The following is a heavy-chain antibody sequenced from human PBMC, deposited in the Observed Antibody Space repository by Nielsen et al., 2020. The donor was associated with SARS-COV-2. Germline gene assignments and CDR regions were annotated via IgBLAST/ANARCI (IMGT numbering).Heavy chain of an antibody. CDR3: AREGYCSGGSCYSVYGYYFDY. CDR2: IDPSDSYT. J-gene: IGHJ4*02. D-gene: IGHD2-15*01. V-gene: IGHV5-10-1*01. CDR1: GYSFTSYW. Sequence: KVSCKGSGYSFTSYWISWVRQMPGKGLEWMGRIDPSDSYTNYSPSFQGHVTISADKSISTPYLQWSSLKASDTAMYYCAREGYCSGGSCYSVYGYYFDYWGQGTLVTVSS.